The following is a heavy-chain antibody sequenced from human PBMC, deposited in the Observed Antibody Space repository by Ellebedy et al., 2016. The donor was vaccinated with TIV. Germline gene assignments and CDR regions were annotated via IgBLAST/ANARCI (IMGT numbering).Heavy chain of an antibody. CDR3: ATWVRRTDWYFDL. CDR1: GYSFTSYW. Sequence: GESLKISCKGSGYSFTSYWIGWVRQMPGKGLEWMGIIYPGDSDTRYSPSFQGQVTISADKSISTAYLQWSSLKASDTAMYYCATWVRRTDWYFDLWGRGTLVTVSS. CDR2: IYPGDSDT. D-gene: IGHD3-10*01. V-gene: IGHV5-51*01. J-gene: IGHJ2*01.